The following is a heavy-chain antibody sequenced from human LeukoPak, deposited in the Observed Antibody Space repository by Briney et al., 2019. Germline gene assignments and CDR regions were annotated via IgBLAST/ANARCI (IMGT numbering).Heavy chain of an antibody. Sequence: GGSLRLSCATSGFNFDRYTIHWVRQAPGKGLEWVSLAGWAGGTTFYSDSVRGRFTISRDNAKNSLYLQMNSLRAEDTAVYYCAREGSSSWYGTLFDYWGQGTLVTVSS. CDR1: GFNFDRYT. V-gene: IGHV3-43*01. J-gene: IGHJ4*02. CDR2: AGWAGGTT. CDR3: AREGSSSWYGTLFDY. D-gene: IGHD6-13*01.